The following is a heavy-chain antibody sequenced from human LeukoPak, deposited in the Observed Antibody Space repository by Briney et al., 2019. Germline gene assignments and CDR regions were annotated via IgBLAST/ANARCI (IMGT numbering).Heavy chain of an antibody. CDR2: ISAYNGDT. D-gene: IGHD4-17*01. CDR3: ARAADYGDSHDY. J-gene: IGHJ4*02. CDR1: GYTFTSYG. V-gene: IGHV1-18*01. Sequence: ASVKVSCKASGYTFTSYGISWVRQAPGQGLEWMGWISAYNGDTNYAQKLQGRVTMTTDTSTSTAYMELRSLRPDDTAVYYCARAADYGDSHDYWGQGTLVTVSS.